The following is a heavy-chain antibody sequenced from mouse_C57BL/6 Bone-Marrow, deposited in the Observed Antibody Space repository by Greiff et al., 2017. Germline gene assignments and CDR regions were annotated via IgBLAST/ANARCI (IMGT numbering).Heavy chain of an antibody. Sequence: VQLKQPGAELVRPGSSVKLSCKASGYTFTSYWMHWVKQRPIQGLEWIGNIDPSDSETHYNQKFKDKATLTVDKSSSTAYMQLSSLTSEDSAVYYCARTTVDLYYFDYWGQGTTLTVSS. V-gene: IGHV1-52*01. CDR1: GYTFTSYW. J-gene: IGHJ2*01. CDR3: ARTTVDLYYFDY. D-gene: IGHD1-1*01. CDR2: IDPSDSET.